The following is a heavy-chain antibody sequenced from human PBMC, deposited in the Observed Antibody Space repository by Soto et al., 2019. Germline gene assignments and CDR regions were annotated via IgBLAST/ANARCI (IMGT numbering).Heavy chain of an antibody. D-gene: IGHD1-7*01. Sequence: GAVVKISYKASGYTFTSYVMHWAREAPGQRLEWMGWINAGNGNTKYSQKFQGRVTITRDTSASTAYMELSSLRSEDTAVYYCARVLQLRAKGFDHWGQGILVTGSS. CDR1: GYTFTSYV. V-gene: IGHV1-3*01. CDR2: INAGNGNT. J-gene: IGHJ4*02. CDR3: ARVLQLRAKGFDH.